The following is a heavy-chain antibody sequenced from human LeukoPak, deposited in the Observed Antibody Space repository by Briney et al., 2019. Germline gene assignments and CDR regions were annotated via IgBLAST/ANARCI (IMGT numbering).Heavy chain of an antibody. Sequence: GGSLRLSCAVSGFTVSGNYMSWVRQAPGKGLEWVSYISSSGSTIYYADSVKGRFTISRDNAKNSLYLQMNSLRAEDTAVYYCARENSGSYDYFDYWGQGTLVTVSS. CDR3: ARENSGSYDYFDY. CDR1: GFTVSGNY. D-gene: IGHD1-26*01. CDR2: ISSSGSTI. J-gene: IGHJ4*02. V-gene: IGHV3-11*04.